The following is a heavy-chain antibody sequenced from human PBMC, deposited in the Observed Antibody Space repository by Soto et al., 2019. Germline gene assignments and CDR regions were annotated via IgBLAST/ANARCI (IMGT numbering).Heavy chain of an antibody. Sequence: PGGSLRLSCAASGFTFSSYGMHWVRQAPGKGLEWVAVISYDGSNKYYADSVKGRFTISRDNSKNTLYLQMNSLRAEDTAVYYCAKASSSWYSGPDYWGHGTLVTLSS. CDR3: AKASSSWYSGPDY. CDR1: GFTFSSYG. J-gene: IGHJ4*01. V-gene: IGHV3-30*18. CDR2: ISYDGSNK. D-gene: IGHD6-13*01.